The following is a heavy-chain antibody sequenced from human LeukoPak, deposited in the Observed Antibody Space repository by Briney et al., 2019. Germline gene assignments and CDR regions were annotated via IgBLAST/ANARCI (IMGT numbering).Heavy chain of an antibody. Sequence: GRSLRLSCAASGFTFSSYDMHWVRQAPGKGLEWVAVIWYDGSNKYYADSVKGRFTISRDNSKNTLYLQMNSLRAEDTAVYYCAHTPRYQYYFDYWGQGTLVTVSS. J-gene: IGHJ4*02. CDR3: AHTPRYQYYFDY. CDR2: IWYDGSNK. CDR1: GFTFSSYD. V-gene: IGHV3-33*01. D-gene: IGHD2-15*01.